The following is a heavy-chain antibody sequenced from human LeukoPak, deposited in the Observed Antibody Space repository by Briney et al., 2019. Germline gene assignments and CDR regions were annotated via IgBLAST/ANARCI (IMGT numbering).Heavy chain of an antibody. J-gene: IGHJ4*02. CDR2: INPSGGST. Sequence: ASAKVSCKASGYIFTSYYMYWVRQAPGQGLEWMGIINPSGGSTTYAQNFQGRVTMTRDTSTSTVYMELSSLRSEDTAVYYCARGFLYYFDYWGQGTLVTVSS. D-gene: IGHD2-2*02. CDR1: GYIFTSYY. CDR3: ARGFLYYFDY. V-gene: IGHV1-46*01.